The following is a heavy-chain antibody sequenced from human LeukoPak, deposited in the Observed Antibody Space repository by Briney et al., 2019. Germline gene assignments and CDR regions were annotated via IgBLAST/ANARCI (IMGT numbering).Heavy chain of an antibody. CDR3: ARNYGTV. J-gene: IGHJ4*02. V-gene: IGHV3-66*01. Sequence: GGSLRPSCAASGLTVSSSYMSWVRQAPGKGLEWVSIIYSGGTTYYADSVKGRFTISRDNSKNTLYLQLNSLRAEDTAVYYRARNYGTVWGQGTLVTVSS. D-gene: IGHD3-16*01. CDR2: IYSGGTT. CDR1: GLTVSSSY.